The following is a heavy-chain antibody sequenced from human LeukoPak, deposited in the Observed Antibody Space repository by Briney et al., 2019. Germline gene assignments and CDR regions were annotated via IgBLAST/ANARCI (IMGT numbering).Heavy chain of an antibody. Sequence: GGSLRLSCAASGFTFSSYAMSWVRQAPGKGLEWVSAISGSGSTTYYADSVKGRFTISRDNAKNSLYLQMNSLRAEDTAVYYCAKVGYCSGGSCSYYFDYWGQGTLVTVSS. CDR2: ISGSGSTT. J-gene: IGHJ4*02. D-gene: IGHD2-15*01. CDR3: AKVGYCSGGSCSYYFDY. CDR1: GFTFSSYA. V-gene: IGHV3-23*01.